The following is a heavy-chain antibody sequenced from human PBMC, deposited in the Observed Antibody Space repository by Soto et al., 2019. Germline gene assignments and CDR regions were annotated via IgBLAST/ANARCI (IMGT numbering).Heavy chain of an antibody. J-gene: IGHJ6*02. V-gene: IGHV1-69*06. CDR3: AIGADFCICGMDV. CDR1: GGTLICYA. D-gene: IGHD3-3*01. CDR2: IIPVFDTT. Sequence: QVHLVQSGAEVKKPGSSVTVSCKASGGTLICYAVNWVRQAPGQRLEWMGGIIPVFDTTNYAEKFQGRIRITADKSKNEVYRVLGSLRSEDTAMYYCAIGADFCICGMDVWGQGTTVSVSS.